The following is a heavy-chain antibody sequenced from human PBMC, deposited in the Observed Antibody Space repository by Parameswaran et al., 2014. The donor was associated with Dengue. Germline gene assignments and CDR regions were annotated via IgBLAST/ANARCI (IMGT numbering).Heavy chain of an antibody. V-gene: IGHV1-69*01. CDR2: IIPIFGTT. J-gene: IGHJ5*02. D-gene: IGHD3-16*02. Sequence: WVRQAPGQGLEWMGGIIPIFGTTNYAQKFQGRVTITADESTSTAYMELSSLRSEDTAVYYCALGGEDYVWGSYRSSGTGGWFDPWGQGTLVTVSS. CDR3: ALGGEDYVWGSYRSSGTGGWFDP.